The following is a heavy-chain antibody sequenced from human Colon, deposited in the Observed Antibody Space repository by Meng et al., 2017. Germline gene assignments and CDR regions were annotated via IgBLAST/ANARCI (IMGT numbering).Heavy chain of an antibody. D-gene: IGHD1-26*01. CDR3: ARGRYRYSGSYSKGAEYFQH. V-gene: IGHV4-61*01. CDR2: TYHSGST. CDR1: GDSVSGGSFF. Sequence: QLRLQESGPGLVRPSETLPLPCTVSGDSVSGGSFFWSWIRQPPGKGLEWIGYTYHSGSTNYNPSLQSRVTISLDTSKNQFSLKLGSVTAADTAVYYCARGRYRYSGSYSKGAEYFQHWGQGTLVTVSS. J-gene: IGHJ1*01.